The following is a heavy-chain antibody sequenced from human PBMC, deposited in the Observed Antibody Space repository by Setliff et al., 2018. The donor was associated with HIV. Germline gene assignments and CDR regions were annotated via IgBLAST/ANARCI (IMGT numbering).Heavy chain of an antibody. CDR3: ARPVEMANREFDY. CDR1: GGSISNYY. J-gene: IGHJ4*02. CDR2: IHYSGIT. D-gene: IGHD1-26*01. Sequence: SETLSLTCTVSGGSISNYYWSWIRQSPEKGLEWIGYIHYSGITNYNPSLKSRVTISLDTSKNQFSLKLSSVTAADTAVYYCARPVEMANREFDYWGQGTLVTVSS. V-gene: IGHV4-59*08.